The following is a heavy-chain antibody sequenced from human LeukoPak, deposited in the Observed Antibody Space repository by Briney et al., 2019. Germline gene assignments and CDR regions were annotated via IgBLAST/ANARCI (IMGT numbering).Heavy chain of an antibody. CDR2: ISGSGGST. D-gene: IGHD3-9*01. CDR3: ARDSSYDILTGYYAQFAY. J-gene: IGHJ4*02. CDR1: GFTFSSYA. V-gene: IGHV3-23*01. Sequence: PGGSLRLSCAASGFTFSSYAMSWVRQAPGKGLEWVSAISGSGGSTYYADSVKGRFTISRDNAKNSLYLQMNSLRAEDTAVYYCARDSSYDILTGYYAQFAYWGQGPLVTVSS.